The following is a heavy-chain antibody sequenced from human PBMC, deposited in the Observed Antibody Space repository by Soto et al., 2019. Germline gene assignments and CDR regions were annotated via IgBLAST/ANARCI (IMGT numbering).Heavy chain of an antibody. Sequence: QVQLVQSGAEVKKPGASVKVSCKASGYTLTNYGISWVRQAPGQGLEWMGWISTYNGHTTSAQKLQGRVTMTTDTSTNTAYMELRSLRSDDTAVYYCARDWGQQWLAYGMDVWGQGTTVTVSS. CDR1: GYTLTNYG. J-gene: IGHJ6*02. V-gene: IGHV1-18*01. CDR3: ARDWGQQWLAYGMDV. CDR2: ISTYNGHT. D-gene: IGHD6-19*01.